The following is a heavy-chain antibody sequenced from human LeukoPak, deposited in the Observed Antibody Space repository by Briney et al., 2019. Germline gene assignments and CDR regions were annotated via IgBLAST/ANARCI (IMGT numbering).Heavy chain of an antibody. CDR3: ARDSPRDYYDSSGYYYYAFDV. J-gene: IGHJ3*01. Sequence: SETLSLTCTDPGGSISSYYWSWIRQPAGKGLEWIGRIYTSASTNYNPSLKSRVTMSVDTSKNQFSLKLSSVTAADTAVYYCARDSPRDYYDSSGYYYYAFDVWGQGTMVTVSS. CDR1: GGSISSYY. CDR2: IYTSAST. D-gene: IGHD3-22*01. V-gene: IGHV4-4*07.